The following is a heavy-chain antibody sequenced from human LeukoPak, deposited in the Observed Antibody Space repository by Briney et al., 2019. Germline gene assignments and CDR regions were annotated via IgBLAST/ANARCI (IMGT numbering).Heavy chain of an antibody. CDR2: INPSGGST. J-gene: IGHJ4*02. CDR3: AVWSITMIVGD. V-gene: IGHV1-46*01. CDR1: GYTFTSYY. D-gene: IGHD3-22*01. Sequence: GASVKVSCKASGYTFTSYYMHWVRQAPGQGVEWMGIINPSGGSTSYAQKFQGRVTMTRDTSTSTVYMELSSLRSEDMAVYYCAVWSITMIVGDWAQEPLVTVSS.